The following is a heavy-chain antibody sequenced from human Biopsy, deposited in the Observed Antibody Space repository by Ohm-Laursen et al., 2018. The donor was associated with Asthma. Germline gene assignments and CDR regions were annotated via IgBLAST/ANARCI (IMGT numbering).Heavy chain of an antibody. J-gene: IGHJ4*02. CDR2: VNSVFGTT. CDR3: ARKAGSCISRTCYSLDF. CDR1: GGTFNTYV. Sequence: SSVKVSCKPLGGTFNTYVIGWVRQAPGQGLEWMGGVNSVFGTTTYPQKFQDRVTITADDSTSTAYMELSSLRSEDTAVYYCARKAGSCISRTCYSLDFWGQGTLVTVSS. V-gene: IGHV1-69*01. D-gene: IGHD2-2*01.